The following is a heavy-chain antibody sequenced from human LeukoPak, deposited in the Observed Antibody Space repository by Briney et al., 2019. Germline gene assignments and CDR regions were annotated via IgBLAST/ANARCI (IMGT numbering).Heavy chain of an antibody. V-gene: IGHV5-51*01. CDR2: IYPGDSDT. CDR1: GYSFTNYW. CDR3: ARHSAHDYYDSSGYSDY. D-gene: IGHD3-22*01. J-gene: IGHJ4*02. Sequence: GESLKISCKGSGYSFTNYWIAWVRQMPGKGLEWMGIIYPGDSDTRYSPSFQGQVTISADKSISTAYLQWSSLKASDTAMYYCARHSAHDYYDSSGYSDYWGQGTLVTVSS.